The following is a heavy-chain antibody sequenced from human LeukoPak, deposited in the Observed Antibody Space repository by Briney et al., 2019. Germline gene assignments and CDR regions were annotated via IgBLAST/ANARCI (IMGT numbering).Heavy chain of an antibody. Sequence: SETLSPTCAVYGGSSSNYFWSWIRQPPGKGLEWIAEINHRGNTNYNPSLKSRVTISVDTSKNQFSLKLSSVTAADTAVYYCARRGHYYDSSGYSLAYYFDYWGQGTLVTVSS. CDR2: INHRGNT. CDR3: ARRGHYYDSSGYSLAYYFDY. J-gene: IGHJ4*02. D-gene: IGHD3-22*01. V-gene: IGHV4-34*01. CDR1: GGSSSNYF.